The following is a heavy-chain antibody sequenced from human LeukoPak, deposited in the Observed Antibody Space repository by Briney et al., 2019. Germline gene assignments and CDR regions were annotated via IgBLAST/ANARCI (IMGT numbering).Heavy chain of an antibody. CDR1: GGSISSSSYY. V-gene: IGHV4-39*07. CDR3: ARSGSYGYLYY. CDR2: IYYSRST. Sequence: PSETLSLTCTVSGGSISSSSYYWGWGRQPRGKGLEWIGSIYYSRSTYYNPSLKCRVTISVDTSKNQFSLKLSSVTAADTAVYYCARSGSYGYLYYWGQGTLVTVSS. D-gene: IGHD5-18*01. J-gene: IGHJ4*02.